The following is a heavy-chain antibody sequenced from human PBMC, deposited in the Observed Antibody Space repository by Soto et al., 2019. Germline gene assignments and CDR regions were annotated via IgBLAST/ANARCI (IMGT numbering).Heavy chain of an antibody. J-gene: IGHJ6*02. Sequence: QVQLVESGGGVVQPGRSLRLSCAASRFTFSTYGMHWVRQAPGKGLEWVVALSHDGSNKYYAGSVKGRFTISRDNSKNTLYLEMDSLRLDDTAVYYCAKEGVSFSTSCSRCYGLDVWGQGTPVTVSS. D-gene: IGHD2-2*01. CDR2: LSHDGSNK. CDR3: AKEGVSFSTSCSRCYGLDV. CDR1: RFTFSTYG. V-gene: IGHV3-30*18.